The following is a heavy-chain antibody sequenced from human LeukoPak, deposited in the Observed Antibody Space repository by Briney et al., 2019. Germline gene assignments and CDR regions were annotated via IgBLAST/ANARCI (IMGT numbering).Heavy chain of an antibody. CDR3: AKPYRTKGDY. Sequence: PGGSLRLSCAAPGFTFSGNAMTWVPQAPGKGLEWVSGISGSCGSTYYADSVKGRFTISRDNSKNTLYLQMNRLRAEDTAVYYCAKPYRTKGDYWGQGTLVTVSS. V-gene: IGHV3-23*01. CDR2: ISGSCGST. CDR1: GFTFSGNA. J-gene: IGHJ4*02. D-gene: IGHD2-2*02.